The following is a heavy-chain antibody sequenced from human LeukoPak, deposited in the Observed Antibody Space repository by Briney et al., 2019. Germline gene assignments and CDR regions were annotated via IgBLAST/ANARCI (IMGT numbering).Heavy chain of an antibody. CDR2: IRYDGSNK. Sequence: PGGSLRLSCAASGFTLSSYGMHWVRQAPGKGLEWVAFIRYDGSNKYYADSVKGRFTISRDNSKNTLYLQMNSLRAEDTAVYYCAKDELLEVTETPFDAFDIWGQGTMVTVSS. CDR3: AKDELLEVTETPFDAFDI. D-gene: IGHD3-3*01. V-gene: IGHV3-30*02. J-gene: IGHJ3*02. CDR1: GFTLSSYG.